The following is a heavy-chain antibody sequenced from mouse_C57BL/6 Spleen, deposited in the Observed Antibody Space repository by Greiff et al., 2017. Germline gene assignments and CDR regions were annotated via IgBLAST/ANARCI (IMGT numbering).Heavy chain of an antibody. Sequence: VMLVESGPGLVQPSQSLSITCTVSGFSLTSYGVHWVRQSPGKGLEWLGVIWSGGSTDYNAAFISRLSISKDNSKSQVFFKMNSLQADDTAIYYCARKEGYGSSYGAMDYWGQGTSVTVSS. V-gene: IGHV2-2*01. J-gene: IGHJ4*01. CDR2: IWSGGST. D-gene: IGHD1-1*01. CDR1: GFSLTSYG. CDR3: ARKEGYGSSYGAMDY.